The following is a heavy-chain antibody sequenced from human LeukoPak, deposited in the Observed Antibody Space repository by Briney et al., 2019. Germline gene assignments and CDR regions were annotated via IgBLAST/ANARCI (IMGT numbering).Heavy chain of an antibody. J-gene: IGHJ3*02. CDR3: ARDRNSGSSLDI. D-gene: IGHD6-6*01. CDR2: IYPYSGDT. V-gene: IGHV1-2*02. Sequence: ASVTVSCKASGYTFTGYYIHWVRQAPGQGLEWMGWIYPYSGDTNYAQNFQGRVTMTRDTSISTAYMELSSLESDDTAVYYCARDRNSGSSLDIWGQGTMLTVSS. CDR1: GYTFTGYY.